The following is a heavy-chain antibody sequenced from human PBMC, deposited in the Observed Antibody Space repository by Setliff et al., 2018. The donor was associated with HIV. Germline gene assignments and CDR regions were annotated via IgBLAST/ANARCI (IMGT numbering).Heavy chain of an antibody. V-gene: IGHV5-51*01. D-gene: IGHD4-17*01. CDR2: IHPGDSDT. CDR3: ARQSGDYTVTTYYMDV. J-gene: IGHJ6*03. CDR1: GSSFTSYW. Sequence: ESLKISCQGSGSSFTSYWIGWVRQMPGKGLEWMGIIHPGDSDTRYSPSFQGQVTISADKSISTAYLQWSSLKASDTAMYYCARQSGDYTVTTYYMDVWGKGTTVTVSS.